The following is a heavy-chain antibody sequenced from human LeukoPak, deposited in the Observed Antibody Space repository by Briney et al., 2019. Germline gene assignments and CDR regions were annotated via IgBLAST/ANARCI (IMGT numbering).Heavy chain of an antibody. CDR3: ARDSSGWYRHQKT. Sequence: GGSLRLSCAASGFTFSSYWMSWVRQAPGKGLEWVANIKQDVREKYYVDFVKGRFTISRDNAKNSLYLQMNSLRAEDTAVYYCARDSSGWYRHQKTWGQGTLVTVSS. J-gene: IGHJ5*02. CDR2: IKQDVREK. CDR1: GFTFSSYW. D-gene: IGHD6-19*01. V-gene: IGHV3-7*01.